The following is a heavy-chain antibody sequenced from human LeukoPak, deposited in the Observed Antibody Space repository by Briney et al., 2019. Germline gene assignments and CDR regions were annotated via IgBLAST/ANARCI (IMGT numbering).Heavy chain of an antibody. CDR2: ITSSGGST. V-gene: IGHV3-23*01. CDR3: AKGISPRGAFDI. D-gene: IGHD1-26*01. Sequence: PGGSLRLSCAASGFTFSSYAMSWVRQAPGKGLEWVSSITSSGGSTYYADSVKGRSTISRDNSKNTLYLQMNSLRAEDTAVYYCAKGISPRGAFDIWGQGTMVTVSS. J-gene: IGHJ3*02. CDR1: GFTFSSYA.